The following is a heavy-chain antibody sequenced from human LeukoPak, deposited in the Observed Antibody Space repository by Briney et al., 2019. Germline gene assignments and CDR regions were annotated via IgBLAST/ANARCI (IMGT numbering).Heavy chain of an antibody. CDR3: ARTLVATYFDY. CDR2: IFHSGST. J-gene: IGHJ4*02. CDR1: GDSISTYY. D-gene: IGHD5-12*01. V-gene: IGHV4-59*01. Sequence: ETSETLSLTCTVSGDSISTYYWSWIRQPPGKGLEWIGYIFHSGSTYYNPSLQSRVSISGDTSKNQFSLKLTSVTAADTAVYYCARTLVATYFDYWGQGTLVTVSS.